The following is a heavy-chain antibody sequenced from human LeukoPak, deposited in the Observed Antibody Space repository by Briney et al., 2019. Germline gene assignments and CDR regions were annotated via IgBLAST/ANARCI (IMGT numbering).Heavy chain of an antibody. J-gene: IGHJ4*02. CDR1: GYTFTSYD. Sequence: ASVKVSCKASGYTFTSYDINWVRQATGQGLEWMGWMNPNSGNTGYAQKFQGRVTMTRNTSISTAYMELSSLRSEDTAVYYCARGRIKQWLVGGYYFDYWGQGTLVTASS. V-gene: IGHV1-8*01. D-gene: IGHD6-19*01. CDR3: ARGRIKQWLVGGYYFDY. CDR2: MNPNSGNT.